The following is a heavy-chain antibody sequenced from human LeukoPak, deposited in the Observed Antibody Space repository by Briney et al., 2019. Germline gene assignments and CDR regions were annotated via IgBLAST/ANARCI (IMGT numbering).Heavy chain of an antibody. J-gene: IGHJ4*02. CDR3: ARKAGYYYGSGDY. Sequence: PGGSLRLSCAASGFTFSSYGMNWVRQAPGKGLEWVSSISGSGGSTYYADSVKGRFTISRDNSKNTLYLQMNSLRAEDTAVYYCARKAGYYYGSGDYWGQGALVTVSS. D-gene: IGHD3-10*01. CDR1: GFTFSSYG. V-gene: IGHV3-23*01. CDR2: ISGSGGST.